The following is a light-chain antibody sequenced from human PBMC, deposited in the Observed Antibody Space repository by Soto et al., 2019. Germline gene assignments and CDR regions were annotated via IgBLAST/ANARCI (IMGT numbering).Light chain of an antibody. CDR1: QSVSSN. V-gene: IGKV3-15*01. J-gene: IGKJ4*01. CDR2: GAS. CDR3: QQYNNWPLT. Sequence: EIVMTQSPATLSVSPGERATLSCRASQSVSSNLAWYQQKPGQAPRLLIYGASTRATGIPVRSSGSGSGTEFTLTINSLQSEDFAVYYCQQYNNWPLTFGGGTKVEIK.